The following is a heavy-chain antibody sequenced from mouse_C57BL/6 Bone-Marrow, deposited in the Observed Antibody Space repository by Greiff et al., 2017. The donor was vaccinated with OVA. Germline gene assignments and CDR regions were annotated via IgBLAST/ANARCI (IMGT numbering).Heavy chain of an antibody. CDR2: INPNNGGT. J-gene: IGHJ2*01. V-gene: IGHV1-26*01. CDR1: GYTFTDYY. D-gene: IGHD3-2*02. CDR3: ARSDSSEYFDY. Sequence: EVQLQQSGPELVKPGASVKISCKASGYTFTDYYMNWVKQSHGKSLEWIGDINPNNGGTSYNQKFKGKATLTVDKSSSTAYMELRSLTSEDSAVYYCARSDSSEYFDYWGQGTTLTVSS.